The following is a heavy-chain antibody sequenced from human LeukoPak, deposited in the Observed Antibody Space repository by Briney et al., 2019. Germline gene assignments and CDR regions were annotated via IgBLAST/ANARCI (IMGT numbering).Heavy chain of an antibody. CDR1: GFTFSSYA. V-gene: IGHV3-30-3*01. D-gene: IGHD3-22*01. Sequence: GRSLRLSCAASGFTFSSYAMHWVRQAPGKGLEWVAVISYDGSNKYYADSVKGRFTISGDNSKNTLYLQMNSLRAEDTAVYYCARQITMIVVVRETNWFDPWGQGTLVTVSS. CDR3: ARQITMIVVVRETNWFDP. J-gene: IGHJ5*02. CDR2: ISYDGSNK.